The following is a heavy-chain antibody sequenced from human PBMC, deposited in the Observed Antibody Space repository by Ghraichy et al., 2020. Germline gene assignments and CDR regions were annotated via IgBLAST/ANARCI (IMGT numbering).Heavy chain of an antibody. Sequence: ASVKVSCKASGYTFTAYYMHWVRQAPGQGFEWMGRINPNSGDTDYAQSFQGRVTMTRDTSISSAYMELSGLRSDDTAVYYCARTCHYYDSSSYYTIDYWGQGTLLTVSS. CDR1: GYTFTAYY. D-gene: IGHD3-22*01. V-gene: IGHV1-2*06. J-gene: IGHJ4*02. CDR3: ARTCHYYDSSSYYTIDY. CDR2: INPNSGDT.